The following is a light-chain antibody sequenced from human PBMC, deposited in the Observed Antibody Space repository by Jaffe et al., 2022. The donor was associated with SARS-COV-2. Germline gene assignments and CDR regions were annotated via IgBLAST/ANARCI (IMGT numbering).Light chain of an antibody. Sequence: QTVVTQEPSFSVSPGGTVTLTCGLSSGSVSTSYYPSWYQQTPGQAPRTLIYSTNTRSSGVPDRFSGSILGNKAALTITGAQADDECDYYCVLHMSSGIALFGGGTKLTVL. CDR1: SGSVSTSYY. CDR2: STN. J-gene: IGLJ3*02. V-gene: IGLV8-61*01. CDR3: VLHMSSGIAL.